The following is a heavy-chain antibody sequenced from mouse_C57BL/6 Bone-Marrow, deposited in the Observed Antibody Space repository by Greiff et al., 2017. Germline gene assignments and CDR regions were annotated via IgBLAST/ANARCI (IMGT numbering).Heavy chain of an antibody. D-gene: IGHD3-2*02. CDR3: AICSSGYGFAY. J-gene: IGHJ3*01. V-gene: IGHV1-74*01. CDR2: LHPSDSDT. Sequence: QVQLQQSGAELVKPGASVKVSCKASGYTFTSYWMHWVKQRPGQGLEWIGRLHPSDSDTNYNQKFKGKATLTVDKSSSTAYMQLSSLTSEDSAVYYCAICSSGYGFAYWGPGTLVTVSA. CDR1: GYTFTSYW.